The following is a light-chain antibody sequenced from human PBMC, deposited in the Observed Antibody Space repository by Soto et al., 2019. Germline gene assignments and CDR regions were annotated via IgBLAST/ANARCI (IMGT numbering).Light chain of an antibody. CDR1: QRMSGW. Sequence: DLQMTQSPSTLSSSVGDTVTITCRASQRMSGWLAWHQQKTGKAPKILIYDVSALKRGVPQRFSGSGSGTEFNLTISRLQPDDFATYYCQKYDSFSVTCGQGTKVDIK. J-gene: IGKJ1*01. V-gene: IGKV1-5*01. CDR3: QKYDSFSVT. CDR2: DVS.